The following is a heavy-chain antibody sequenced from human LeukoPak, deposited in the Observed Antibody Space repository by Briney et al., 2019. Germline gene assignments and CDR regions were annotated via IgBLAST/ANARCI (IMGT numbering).Heavy chain of an antibody. CDR3: ARDLGLYYYYGMDV. CDR2: IYYSGST. J-gene: IGHJ6*02. CDR1: GGSISSGDYY. D-gene: IGHD7-27*01. V-gene: IGHV4-30-4*01. Sequence: SETLSLTCTVSGGSISSGDYYWSWIRQPPGEGLEWIGYIYYSGSTYYNPSLKSRVTISVDTSKNQFSLKLSSVTAADTAVYYCARDLGLYYYYGMDVWGQGTTVTVSS.